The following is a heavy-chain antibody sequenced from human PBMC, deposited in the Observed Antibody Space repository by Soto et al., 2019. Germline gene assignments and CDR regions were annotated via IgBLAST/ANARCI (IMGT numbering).Heavy chain of an antibody. CDR2: INHSGST. D-gene: IGHD3-3*01. Sequence: TLSLTCAVYGGSFSGYYWSWIRQPPGKGLEWIGEINHSGSTNYNPSLKSRVTTSVDTSKNQFSLKLSSVTAADTAVYYCALYRYYDFWSGYSPGGFDPWGQGTLVTVSS. V-gene: IGHV4-34*01. J-gene: IGHJ5*02. CDR3: ALYRYYDFWSGYSPGGFDP. CDR1: GGSFSGYY.